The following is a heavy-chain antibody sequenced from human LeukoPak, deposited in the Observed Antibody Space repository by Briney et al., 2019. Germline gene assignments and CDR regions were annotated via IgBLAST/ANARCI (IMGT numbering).Heavy chain of an antibody. CDR1: GGSISSGNYY. J-gene: IGHJ1*01. CDR3: ARDRGHYFGS. CDR2: IYHSGSA. Sequence: SQTLSLTCTVSGGSISSGNYYWSWIRQHPGKGLEWIGYIYHSGSAYYNPSLKSRLTMSVDTAKNLFSLNLTSVTAADTAVYYCARDRGHYFGSWGQGTLVTVSS. V-gene: IGHV4-31*02. D-gene: IGHD3-10*01.